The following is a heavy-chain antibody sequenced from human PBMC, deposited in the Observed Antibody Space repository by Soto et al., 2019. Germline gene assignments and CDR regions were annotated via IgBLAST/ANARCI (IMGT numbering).Heavy chain of an antibody. V-gene: IGHV3-11*01. CDR2: ISSSGSTI. D-gene: IGHD3-22*01. Sequence: PGWSLRLSCASSVFTFSDYYMSWIRQAPGKGLEWVSYISSSGSTIYYADSVKGRFTISRDNAKNSLYLQMNSLRAEDTAVYYCARDKGVGGYYENFDYWGQGTLVTVSS. CDR1: VFTFSDYY. J-gene: IGHJ4*02. CDR3: ARDKGVGGYYENFDY.